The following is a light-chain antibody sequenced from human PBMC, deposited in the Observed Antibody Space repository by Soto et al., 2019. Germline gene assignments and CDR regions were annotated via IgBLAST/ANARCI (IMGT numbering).Light chain of an antibody. Sequence: EVVFTQSPVTLSLSPGETATLSCRASQSFRGLLAWYQQKPGQAPRLLIYDAYNRATGIPPRFSGSGSGTDFTLTISSLEPEDSAVYYCQKRHMWPITFGQGTRLEIK. CDR3: QKRHMWPIT. J-gene: IGKJ5*01. CDR2: DAY. V-gene: IGKV3-11*01. CDR1: QSFRGL.